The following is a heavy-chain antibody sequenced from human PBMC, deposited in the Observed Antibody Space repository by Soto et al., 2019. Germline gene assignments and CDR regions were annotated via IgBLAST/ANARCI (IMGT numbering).Heavy chain of an antibody. CDR3: ARGEGSRLILWSYGMDV. CDR1: GGSISSGGYY. V-gene: IGHV4-31*03. J-gene: IGHJ6*02. Sequence: NPSGTLSLICTVSGGSISSGGYYWSWIRQHPGKGLEWIGYIYYSGSTYYNPSLKSRVTISVDTSKNQFSLKLSSVTAADTAVYYCARGEGSRLILWSYGMDVWGQGTTAPVSS. CDR2: IYYSGST. D-gene: IGHD2-21*01.